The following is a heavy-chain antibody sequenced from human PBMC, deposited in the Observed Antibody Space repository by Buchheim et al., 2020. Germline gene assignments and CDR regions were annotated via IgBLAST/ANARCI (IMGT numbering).Heavy chain of an antibody. D-gene: IGHD6-6*01. V-gene: IGHV3-48*03. CDR2: ISSSGSTI. CDR3: VRASKVRAARSYYYYGMDV. CDR1: GFTFSSYE. J-gene: IGHJ6*02. Sequence: EVQLVESGGGLVQPGGSLRLSCAASGFTFSSYEMNWVRQAPGKGLEWVSYISSSGSTIYYADSVKGRFTISRDNAKNSLYLQMNSLRAEDTAVYYCVRASKVRAARSYYYYGMDVWGQGTT.